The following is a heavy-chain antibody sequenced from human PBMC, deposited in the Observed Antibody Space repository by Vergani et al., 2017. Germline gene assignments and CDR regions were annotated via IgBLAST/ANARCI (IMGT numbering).Heavy chain of an antibody. V-gene: IGHV1-69*13. CDR3: ARDEGGSDYYYGMDV. CDR1: GYTFTSYG. Sequence: QVQLVQSGAEVKKPGASVRVSCKASGYTFTSYGISWVRQAPGQGLEWMGGIIPIFGTANYAQKFQGRVTITADESTSTAYMELSSLRSEDTAVYYCARDEGGSDYYYGMDVWGQGTTVTVSS. D-gene: IGHD6-25*01. J-gene: IGHJ6*02. CDR2: IIPIFGTA.